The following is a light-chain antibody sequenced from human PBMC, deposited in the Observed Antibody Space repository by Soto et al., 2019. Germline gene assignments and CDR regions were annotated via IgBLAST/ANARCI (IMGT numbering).Light chain of an antibody. Sequence: DIQLTQSPSFLSASVGGRVTITCRASQGISSYLAWYQQKPGKAPKLLIYSASTLQSGVPSRFSGGGSGTEFTLTINSLQPEDFATYYRQQLNSYPYTFGQGTKLEIK. CDR3: QQLNSYPYT. CDR2: SAS. J-gene: IGKJ2*01. CDR1: QGISSY. V-gene: IGKV1-9*01.